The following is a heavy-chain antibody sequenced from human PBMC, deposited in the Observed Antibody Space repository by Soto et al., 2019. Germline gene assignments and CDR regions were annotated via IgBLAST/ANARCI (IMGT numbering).Heavy chain of an antibody. D-gene: IGHD3-10*01. Sequence: GGSLRLSCAASGFTFSSYAMSWVRQAPGKGLEWVSAISGSGGSTYYADSVKGRFTISRDNSKNTLYLQMNSLRAEDTAVYYCARGSTDSYPGSRIFDFWGRGTLVTV. CDR3: ARGSTDSYPGSRIFDF. J-gene: IGHJ4*02. CDR1: GFTFSSYA. V-gene: IGHV3-23*01. CDR2: ISGSGGST.